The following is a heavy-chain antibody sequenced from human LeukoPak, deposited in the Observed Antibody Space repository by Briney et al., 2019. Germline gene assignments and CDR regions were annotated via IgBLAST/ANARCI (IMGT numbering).Heavy chain of an antibody. Sequence: PSETLSLTCAVYGGSFSGYCWSWIRQPPGKGLEWIGEINHSGSTNYNPSLKSRVTISVDTSKNQLSLKLSSVTAADTAVYYCARGLRYFDWLLSADLDAFDIWGQGTMVTVSS. V-gene: IGHV4-34*01. D-gene: IGHD3-9*01. CDR2: INHSGST. CDR3: ARGLRYFDWLLSADLDAFDI. J-gene: IGHJ3*02. CDR1: GGSFSGYC.